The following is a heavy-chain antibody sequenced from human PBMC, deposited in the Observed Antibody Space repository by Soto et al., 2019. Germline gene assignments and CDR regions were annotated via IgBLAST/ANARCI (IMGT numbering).Heavy chain of an antibody. D-gene: IGHD3-22*01. CDR3: AKGRKGITMLVVDN. J-gene: IGHJ4*02. Sequence: HPGVSLRLSCAASGFTFSSYGMHWVRQAPGKGLEWVAVISYDGSNKFYADSVKGRFTISRDNSKNTLYLQMNSLRAEDTAVYYCAKGRKGITMLVVDNWGQGTLVNVSS. V-gene: IGHV3-30*18. CDR1: GFTFSSYG. CDR2: ISYDGSNK.